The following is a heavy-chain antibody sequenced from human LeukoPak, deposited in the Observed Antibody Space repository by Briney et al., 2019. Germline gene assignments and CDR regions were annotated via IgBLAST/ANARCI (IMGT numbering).Heavy chain of an antibody. CDR3: ARQFDF. J-gene: IGHJ4*02. Sequence: SETLSLTCTVSGGSINYNYWSWIRQPAGRGLEWIGRIYASGSTNYNPSLKSQVTMSVDTSNNQLSLKMTSVTAADTAVYYCARQFDFWGQGTLVTVSS. CDR1: GGSINYNY. CDR2: IYASGST. V-gene: IGHV4-4*07.